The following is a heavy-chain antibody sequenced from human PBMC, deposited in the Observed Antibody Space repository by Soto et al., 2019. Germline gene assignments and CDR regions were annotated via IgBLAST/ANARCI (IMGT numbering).Heavy chain of an antibody. D-gene: IGHD2-15*01. J-gene: IGHJ4*02. CDR3: GRSVALPGPLIDY. CDR1: GASISGSY. Sequence: ETLSLTCSASGASISGSYRSWIRQPPGKGLEWLGNVYYTGSTNYSPSLRSRVSISVDTSNSEFSLMLSSVTAADTAVYFCGRSVALPGPLIDYWGQGTLVTVSS. CDR2: VYYTGST. V-gene: IGHV4-59*01.